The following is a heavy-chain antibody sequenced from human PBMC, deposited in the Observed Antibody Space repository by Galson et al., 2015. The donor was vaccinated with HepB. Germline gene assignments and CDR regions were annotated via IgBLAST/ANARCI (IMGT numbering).Heavy chain of an antibody. CDR2: IYWDDDE. CDR1: GFSLSTSGVG. J-gene: IGHJ5*02. Sequence: PALVKPTQTLTLTCTFSGFSLSTSGVGVGWIRQPPGKALEWLALIYWDDDERYSPSLRSRLTITKDTSKNQVVLRMTNMDPVDTATYYCAHSAYMVQGILIMEPKTNWFDPWGQGTLVTVSS. V-gene: IGHV2-5*02. D-gene: IGHD3-10*01. CDR3: AHSAYMVQGILIMEPKTNWFDP.